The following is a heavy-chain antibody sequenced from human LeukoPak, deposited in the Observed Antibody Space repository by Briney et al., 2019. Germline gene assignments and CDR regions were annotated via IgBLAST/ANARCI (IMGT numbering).Heavy chain of an antibody. Sequence: TPGESLKISCKGPGYSFTSYWIGWVRQMPGKGLEWMGIIYPGDSDTRYSPSFQGQVTISADKSISTAYLRWSSLKASDTAMYYCARLRSGYSYGYLDYYMDVWGKGTTVTVSS. CDR2: IYPGDSDT. J-gene: IGHJ6*03. V-gene: IGHV5-51*01. CDR1: GYSFTSYW. D-gene: IGHD5-18*01. CDR3: ARLRSGYSYGYLDYYMDV.